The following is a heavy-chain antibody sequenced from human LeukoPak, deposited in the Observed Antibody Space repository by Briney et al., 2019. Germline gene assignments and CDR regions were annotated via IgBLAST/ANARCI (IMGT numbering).Heavy chain of an antibody. CDR1: GGSISTSSSY. Sequence: PSETLSLICTVFGGSISTSSSYWGWIRQPPGKGLEWIGSIYYSGSTYYNPSLKSRVTISVDTSRNQFSLKLSSVSAADTAVYYCARGLGYGSGSYYLGFDMWGQGTMVTVSS. J-gene: IGHJ3*02. CDR2: IYYSGST. D-gene: IGHD3-10*01. V-gene: IGHV4-39*01. CDR3: ARGLGYGSGSYYLGFDM.